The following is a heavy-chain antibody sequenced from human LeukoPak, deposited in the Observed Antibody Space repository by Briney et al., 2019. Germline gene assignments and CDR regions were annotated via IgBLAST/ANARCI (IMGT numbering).Heavy chain of an antibody. J-gene: IGHJ4*02. D-gene: IGHD6-13*01. V-gene: IGHV3-21*01. Sequence: GGSLRLSCAASGFTFSHYSMNWVRQAPGKGLEWVSSISTSSSYIYYADSVKGRFTISRDNAKNSLYLQMNSLRAEDTAVYYCAREPSTWVVSSSWFAFDYWGQGTLVTVSS. CDR2: ISTSSSYI. CDR1: GFTFSHYS. CDR3: AREPSTWVVSSSWFAFDY.